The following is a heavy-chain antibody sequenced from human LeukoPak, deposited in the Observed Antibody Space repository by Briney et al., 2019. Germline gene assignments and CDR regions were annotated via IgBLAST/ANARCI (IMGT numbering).Heavy chain of an antibody. Sequence: SETLSLTCTVSGGSISSYYWSWIRQPPGKGLEWIGYIYYSGSTNYNPSLKSRVTISVVKSKNQFSLKLSPVTAADTAVYYCARVAADTSNYYFDYWGQGTLVTVSS. CDR2: IYYSGST. CDR1: GGSISSYY. J-gene: IGHJ4*02. V-gene: IGHV4-59*08. D-gene: IGHD6-13*01. CDR3: ARVAADTSNYYFDY.